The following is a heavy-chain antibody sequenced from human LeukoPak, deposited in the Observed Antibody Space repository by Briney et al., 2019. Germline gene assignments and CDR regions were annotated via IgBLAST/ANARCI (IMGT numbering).Heavy chain of an antibody. CDR2: INQDGTEK. J-gene: IGHJ4*02. CDR3: VKVAKYYYGSETYYFFEH. D-gene: IGHD3-10*01. CDR1: GFTFTTYW. V-gene: IGHV3-7*01. Sequence: GESLRLSCAASGFTFTTYWMSWVRQFPGKGLEWVANINQDGTEKYYVDSVKGRFTVSRDNAKNSLYLQMNSLRVEDTAIYYCVKVAKYYYGSETYYFFEHWGQGTPVTASS.